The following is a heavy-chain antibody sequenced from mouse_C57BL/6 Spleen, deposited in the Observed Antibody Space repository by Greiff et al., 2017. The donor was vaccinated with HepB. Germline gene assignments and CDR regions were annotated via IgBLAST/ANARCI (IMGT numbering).Heavy chain of an antibody. V-gene: IGHV5-12*01. J-gene: IGHJ4*01. CDR3: ARRPRYAIDY. CDR2: ISNGGGST. CDR1: GFTFSDYY. Sequence: EVMLVESGGGLVQPGGSLKLSCAASGFTFSDYYMYWVRQTPEERLEWVAYISNGGGSTYYPDNVKGRFTISRDNAKNTQYLQMSRLKSEDTAMYYCARRPRYAIDYWGQGTSVTVSS.